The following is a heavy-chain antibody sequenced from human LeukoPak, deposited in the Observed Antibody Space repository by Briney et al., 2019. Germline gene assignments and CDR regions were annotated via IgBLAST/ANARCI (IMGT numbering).Heavy chain of an antibody. J-gene: IGHJ4*02. CDR3: ARLPYCSSTSCYSPYYFDY. V-gene: IGHV4-39*07. CDR2: IYHSGST. Sequence: SETLSLTCTVSDVSVSSTSYYWGWIRQPPGKGLEWIGSIYHSGSTYYNPSLKSRVTISVDTSKNQFSLKLSSVTAADTAVFYCARLPYCSSTSCYSPYYFDYWGQGTLVTVSS. CDR1: DVSVSSTSYY. D-gene: IGHD2-2*01.